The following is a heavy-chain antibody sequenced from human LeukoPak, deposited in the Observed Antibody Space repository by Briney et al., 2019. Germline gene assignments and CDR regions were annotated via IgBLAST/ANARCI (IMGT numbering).Heavy chain of an antibody. J-gene: IGHJ3*02. CDR1: GGTFSIYP. V-gene: IGHV1-69*04. Sequence: SVKVSCKSSGGTFSIYPVSWVRQAPGQGREWMGSIIPILGIANYAQKFQSRVTITADKSTSTAYMELSSLRSKDTAVYYCARDTDAFDIWGQGTMVTVSS. CDR3: ARDTDAFDI. CDR2: IIPILGIA.